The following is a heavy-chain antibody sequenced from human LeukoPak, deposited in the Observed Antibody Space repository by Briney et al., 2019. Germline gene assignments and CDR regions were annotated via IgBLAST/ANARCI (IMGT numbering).Heavy chain of an antibody. V-gene: IGHV4-59*08. CDR2: ISNSGST. CDR1: GGSISSHY. J-gene: IGHJ4*02. CDR3: ARHYGSGSYYRGFDY. Sequence: SETLSLTCTVSGGSISSHYWTWIRQSPVKGLEWIGDISNSGSTSYNPSLKSRVTISVDTSKNQFSLKLSSVTAADTAVYYCARHYGSGSYYRGFDYWGQGTLVTVSS. D-gene: IGHD3-10*01.